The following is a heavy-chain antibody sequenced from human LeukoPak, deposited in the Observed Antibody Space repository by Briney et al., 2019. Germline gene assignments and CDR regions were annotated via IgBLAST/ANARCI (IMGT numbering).Heavy chain of an antibody. D-gene: IGHD2-21*01. Sequence: SETLFLTCAVYGGSFSGYYWSWIRQPPGKGLEWIGEINHSGSTNYNPSLKSRVTLSVDTSNNQFSLKMTSVTAADTALYYCAKAPGGCGGTCAFDYWGQGTLVTVSS. CDR2: INHSGST. CDR1: GGSFSGYY. CDR3: AKAPGGCGGTCAFDY. J-gene: IGHJ4*02. V-gene: IGHV4-34*01.